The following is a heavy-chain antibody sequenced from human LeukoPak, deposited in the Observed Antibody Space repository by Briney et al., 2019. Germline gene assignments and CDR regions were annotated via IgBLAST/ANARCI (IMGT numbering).Heavy chain of an antibody. V-gene: IGHV1-24*01. D-gene: IGHD1-14*01. CDR1: GGTFSSYA. Sequence: ASVKVSCKASGGTFSSYAISWVRQAPGKGLEWMGGFDPEDGETIYAQKFQGRVTMTEDTSTDTAYMELSSLRSEDTAVYYCATAPRYIYYGMDVWGQGTTVTVSS. J-gene: IGHJ6*02. CDR3: ATAPRYIYYGMDV. CDR2: FDPEDGET.